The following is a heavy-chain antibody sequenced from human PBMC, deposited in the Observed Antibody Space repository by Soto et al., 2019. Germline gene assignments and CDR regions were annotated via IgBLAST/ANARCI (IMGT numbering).Heavy chain of an antibody. J-gene: IGHJ4*02. CDR3: TRGPPGGSYFHPTA. Sequence: GGSLRLSCAASGFTFRDYAMNWVRQAPGKGLEWVSDISGNGNSARYADSVKGRFTISRDNAQNSLYLQMNSLRVEDTATYYCTRGPPGGSYFHPTAWGQGTLVTVSS. D-gene: IGHD1-26*01. CDR2: ISGNGNSA. CDR1: GFTFRDYA. V-gene: IGHV3-23*01.